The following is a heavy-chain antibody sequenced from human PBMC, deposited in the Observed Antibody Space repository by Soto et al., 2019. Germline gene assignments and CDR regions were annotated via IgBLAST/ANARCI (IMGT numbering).Heavy chain of an antibody. CDR3: AREDHDFWDPSLETGDGMDV. CDR2: ISSSSSSI. D-gene: IGHD3-3*01. J-gene: IGHJ6*02. CDR1: GFTFDDYA. V-gene: IGHV3-48*02. Sequence: GGSLRLSCAASGFTFDDYAMHWVRQAPGKGLEWVSGISSSSSSIYYADSVKGRFTISRDNAKNSLYLQMNSLRDEDTAVYYCAREDHDFWDPSLETGDGMDVWGQGTTVTVSS.